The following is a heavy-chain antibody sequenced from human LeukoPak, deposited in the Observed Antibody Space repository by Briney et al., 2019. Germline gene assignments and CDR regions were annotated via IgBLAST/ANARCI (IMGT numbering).Heavy chain of an antibody. CDR1: GFTFSTYA. CDR2: ISYDGSNK. Sequence: GRSLRLSCAASGFTFSTYAMHWVRQAPGKGLEWVAVISYDGSNKYYADSVKGRFTISRDNSKNTLFLQMNSLRAEDTAVYYCAREGYTSGPDAFDIWGQGTMVTVSS. J-gene: IGHJ3*02. CDR3: AREGYTSGPDAFDI. V-gene: IGHV3-30-3*01. D-gene: IGHD5-12*01.